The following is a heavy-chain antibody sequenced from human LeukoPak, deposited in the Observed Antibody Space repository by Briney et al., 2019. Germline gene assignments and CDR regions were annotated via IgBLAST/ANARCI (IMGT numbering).Heavy chain of an antibody. V-gene: IGHV3-30-3*01. CDR2: ISYDGSNK. Sequence: PGGSLRLSCAASGFTFSSYAMHWVRQAPGKGLEWVAVISYDGSNKYYADSVKGRFTISRDNSKNTLYLQMNSLRAEDTAVYYCARGPIAAALGYWGQGTLVTVSS. CDR1: GFTFSSYA. D-gene: IGHD6-13*01. CDR3: ARGPIAAALGY. J-gene: IGHJ4*02.